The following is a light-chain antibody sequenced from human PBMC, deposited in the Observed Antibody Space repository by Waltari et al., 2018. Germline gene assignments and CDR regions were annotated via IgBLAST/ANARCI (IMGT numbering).Light chain of an antibody. CDR2: KAN. CDR1: SGSLSTTSY. J-gene: IGLJ3*02. V-gene: IGLV8-61*01. CDR3: ALYMGSGIWV. Sequence: QTVVTQEPSLSVSPGGTVTLTCALTSGSLSTTSYPTWYQQTPGQAPRTLVYKANARSSGVPDRFSGSILGKTAALTITGAQADDESDYYCALYMGSGIWVFGGGTRLTVL.